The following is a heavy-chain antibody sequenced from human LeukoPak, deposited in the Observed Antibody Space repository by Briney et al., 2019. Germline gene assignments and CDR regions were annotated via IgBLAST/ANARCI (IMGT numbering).Heavy chain of an antibody. D-gene: IGHD3-22*01. CDR2: MSPNSGNT. V-gene: IGHV1-8*01. CDR3: ARDRLHKYYIDSSGYYGVPEY. Sequence: ASVKVSCKASGYTFTSYDINWVRQATGQGLEWMGWMSPNSGNTDYAQKFQGRVSMTRNTSISTAYMEPSSLRSEDTAVHYCARDRLHKYYIDSSGYYGVPEYWGQGTLVTVSS. J-gene: IGHJ4*02. CDR1: GYTFTSYD.